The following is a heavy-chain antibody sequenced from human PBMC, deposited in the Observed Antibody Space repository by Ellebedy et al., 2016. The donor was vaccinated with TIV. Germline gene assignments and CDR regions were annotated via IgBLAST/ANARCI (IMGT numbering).Heavy chain of an antibody. CDR3: ATLNY. CDR1: GGSISSSSYY. Sequence: SETLSLXCTVSGGSISSSSYYWGWIRQPPGKGLEWIGSIYYSGSTYYNPSLKSRVTISVDTSKNQFSLKLSSVSAADTAVYYCATLNYWGQGTLVTVSS. V-gene: IGHV4-39*01. J-gene: IGHJ4*02. CDR2: IYYSGST.